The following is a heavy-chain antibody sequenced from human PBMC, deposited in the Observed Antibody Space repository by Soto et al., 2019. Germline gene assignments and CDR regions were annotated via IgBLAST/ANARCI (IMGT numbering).Heavy chain of an antibody. CDR3: TRALWLPPDNSRSDYYYYGMDV. D-gene: IGHD1-20*01. J-gene: IGHJ6*02. CDR1: GFTFGDYA. Sequence: GGSLRLSCTASGFTFGDYAMSWFRQAPGKGLEWVGFIRSKAYGGTTEYAASVKGRFTISRDDSKSIAYLQMNSLKTEDTAVYYCTRALWLPPDNSRSDYYYYGMDVWGQGTTVTVSS. CDR2: IRSKAYGGTT. V-gene: IGHV3-49*03.